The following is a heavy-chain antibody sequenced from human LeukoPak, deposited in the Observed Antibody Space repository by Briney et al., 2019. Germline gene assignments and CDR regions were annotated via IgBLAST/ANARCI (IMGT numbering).Heavy chain of an antibody. Sequence: SETLSLTCAVYGGSFSGYYWSWIRQPPGKGLEWIGEINHSGSTNYNPSLKSRVTISVDTSKNQFSLKLSPVTAADTAVYYCARTRIWSLGPVDYWGQGTLVTVSS. J-gene: IGHJ4*02. D-gene: IGHD2-15*01. CDR2: INHSGST. CDR1: GGSFSGYY. V-gene: IGHV4-34*01. CDR3: ARTRIWSLGPVDY.